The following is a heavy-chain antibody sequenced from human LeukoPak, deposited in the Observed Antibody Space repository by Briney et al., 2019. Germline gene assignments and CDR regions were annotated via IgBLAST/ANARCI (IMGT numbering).Heavy chain of an antibody. CDR2: IKSKTDGGTS. Sequence: GGSLRLSCAASGFTFSNAWMSWVRQAPGKGLEWVGRIKSKTDGGTSDYAAPVKGRFTISRDDSKNTLYLQMNSLKTEDTAVYYCTTSMIEYYFDYWGQGTLVTVSS. CDR1: GFTFSNAW. J-gene: IGHJ4*02. D-gene: IGHD3-22*01. V-gene: IGHV3-15*01. CDR3: TTSMIEYYFDY.